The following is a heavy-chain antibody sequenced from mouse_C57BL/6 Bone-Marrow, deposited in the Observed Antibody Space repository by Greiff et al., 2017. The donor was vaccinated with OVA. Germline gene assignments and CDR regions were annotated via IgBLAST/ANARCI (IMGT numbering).Heavy chain of an antibody. V-gene: IGHV7-1*01. CDR1: GFTFSDFY. CDR2: SRNKANDYTT. J-gene: IGHJ1*03. CDR3: ARDDYYWYVDV. Sequence: EVQVVESGGGFVQSGRSLRLSCATSGFTFSDFYMEWVRQAPGKGLEWIAASRNKANDYTTEYSASVKGRFIVSRDTSQSILYLQMNALRAEDTAIYYCARDDYYWYVDVWGTGTTVTVSS.